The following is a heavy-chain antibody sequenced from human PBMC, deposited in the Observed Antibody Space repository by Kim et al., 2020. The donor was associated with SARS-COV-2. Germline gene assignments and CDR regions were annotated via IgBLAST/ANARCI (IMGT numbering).Heavy chain of an antibody. CDR1: GFTFSSYG. V-gene: IGHV3-30*18. CDR3: AKDNYYGSGRPYYYYGM. Sequence: GGSLRLSFAASGFTFSSYGMHWVRQAPGKGLEWVAVISYDGSNKYYADSVKGRFTISRDNSKNTLYLQMNSLRAEDTAVYYCAKDNYYGSGRPYYYYGM. D-gene: IGHD3-10*01. CDR2: ISYDGSNK. J-gene: IGHJ6*01.